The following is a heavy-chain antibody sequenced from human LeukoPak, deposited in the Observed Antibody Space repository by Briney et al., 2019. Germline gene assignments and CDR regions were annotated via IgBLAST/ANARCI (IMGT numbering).Heavy chain of an antibody. V-gene: IGHV1-69*05. D-gene: IGHD3-22*01. CDR2: IIPIFGTA. J-gene: IGHJ4*02. Sequence: SVKVSCKASGGTFSSYAISWVRQAPGQGLEWMGRIIPIFGTANYAQKFQGRVTITTDESTSTAYMELSSLRSEDTAVYYCAGEYGVWDSSGYSYYFDYWGQGTLVTVSS. CDR1: GGTFSSYA. CDR3: AGEYGVWDSSGYSYYFDY.